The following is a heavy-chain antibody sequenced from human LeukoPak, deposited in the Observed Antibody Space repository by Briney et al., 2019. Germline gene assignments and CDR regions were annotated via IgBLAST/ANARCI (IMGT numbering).Heavy chain of an antibody. J-gene: IGHJ5*02. CDR1: GGSIRSYY. CDR2: IYYSGST. V-gene: IGHV4-59*01. Sequence: SETLSLTCTVSGGSIRSYYWSWIRQPPGKGLEWIGYIYYSGSTNYNPSLKSRVTISVDTSKNQFSLKLSSVTAADTAVYYCARVPIAAAGTYWFDPWGQGTLVTVSS. D-gene: IGHD6-13*01. CDR3: ARVPIAAAGTYWFDP.